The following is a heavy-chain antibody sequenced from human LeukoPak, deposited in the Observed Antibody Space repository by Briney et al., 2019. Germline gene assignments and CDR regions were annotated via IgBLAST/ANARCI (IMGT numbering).Heavy chain of an antibody. CDR3: ARALQSRYCSTGLCSHIWLDP. Sequence: SETLSLTCSVSADSITNYYWNWIRHPAGKGLEWIGRIYINGITNYNPSLKSRVTMSVDTSKNHFSLNLSSVTAADTAVYYCARALQSRYCSTGLCSHIWLDPWGQGTLVTVSS. V-gene: IGHV4-4*07. J-gene: IGHJ5*02. D-gene: IGHD2-15*01. CDR1: ADSITNYY. CDR2: IYINGIT.